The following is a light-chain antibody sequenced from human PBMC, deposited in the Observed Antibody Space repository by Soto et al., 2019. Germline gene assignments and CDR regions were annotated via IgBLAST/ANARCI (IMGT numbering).Light chain of an antibody. V-gene: IGKV3-20*01. CDR2: AAC. Sequence: EIVLTQSPGTLSLSPGERATLSCRASQSINSHYLAWYQQKPGQAPRLLIYAACSRATGIPDRFSGSGSGTDFTLTISRLEPEDFAVYYCQQFGSSPGFTFGPGTKVDI. J-gene: IGKJ3*01. CDR1: QSINSHY. CDR3: QQFGSSPGFT.